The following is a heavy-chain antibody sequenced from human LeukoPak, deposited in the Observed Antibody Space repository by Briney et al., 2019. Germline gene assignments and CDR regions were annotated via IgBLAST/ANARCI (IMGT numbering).Heavy chain of an antibody. Sequence: PSETLSLTCAVSGYSISNTHYWGWIRQPPGKGLEWIGYIYYTGRTNYNPSLKSRVTMSVDTSKNQFSLKLTAVTAADTALYYCASGGGGDYSYIWGQGALVTVSS. J-gene: IGHJ4*02. CDR2: IYYTGRT. D-gene: IGHD4-17*01. CDR1: GYSISNTHY. CDR3: ASGGGGDYSYI. V-gene: IGHV4-59*11.